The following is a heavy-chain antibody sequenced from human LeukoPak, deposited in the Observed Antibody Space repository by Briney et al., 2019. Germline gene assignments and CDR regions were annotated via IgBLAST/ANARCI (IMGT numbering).Heavy chain of an antibody. J-gene: IGHJ4*02. V-gene: IGHV4-61*02. Sequence: PSETLSLTCTVSGDSISSGTYYWRWIRQPAGKGLEWIGRISTSGSTDYHPSLKSRVTISVDTSKNQFSLRLSSVTAADTAVYYWAMGGGGLGIVDYWGQGTLVTVSS. CDR3: AMGGGGLGIVDY. CDR1: GDSISSGTYY. D-gene: IGHD7-27*01. CDR2: ISTSGST.